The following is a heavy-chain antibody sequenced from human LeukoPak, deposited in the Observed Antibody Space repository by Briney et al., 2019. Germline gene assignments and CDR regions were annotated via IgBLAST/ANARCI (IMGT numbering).Heavy chain of an antibody. CDR3: ARHSQYSSGWFGDSFDY. CDR1: GYTFTSYG. V-gene: IGHV1-18*01. D-gene: IGHD6-19*01. CDR2: ISAYNGNT. J-gene: IGHJ4*02. Sequence: ASVKVSCKASGYTFTSYGISWVRQAPGQGLEWMGWISAYNGNTNYAQKLQGRVTMTTDTSTSTAYMELRSLRSDDTAVYYCARHSQYSSGWFGDSFDYWGQGTLVTVSS.